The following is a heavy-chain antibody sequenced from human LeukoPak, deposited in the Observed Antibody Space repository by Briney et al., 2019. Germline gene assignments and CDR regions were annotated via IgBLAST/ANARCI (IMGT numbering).Heavy chain of an antibody. J-gene: IGHJ4*02. CDR3: VRDRTKYCSSTSCPLDY. D-gene: IGHD2-2*01. CDR2: ISWNSGSI. V-gene: IGHV3-9*01. CDR1: GFTFDDYA. Sequence: GGSLRLSCAASGFTFDDYAMHWVRQAPGKGLEWVSGISWNSGSIGYADSVKGRFTISRDNAKNSLYLQMNSLRSDDTAVYYCVRDRTKYCSSTSCPLDYWGQGTLVTVSS.